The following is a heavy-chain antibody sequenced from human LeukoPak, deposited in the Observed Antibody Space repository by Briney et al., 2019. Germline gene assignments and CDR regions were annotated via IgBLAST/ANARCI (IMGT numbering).Heavy chain of an antibody. Sequence: SVKVSCKASGGTFSSYAISWVRQAPGQGLEWMGGIIPIFGTANYAQKFQGRVTITADESTSTAYMELSSLRSEDTAVYYCARDPYCSGGSCYSRYYYYYGMDVWGQGTTVTVSS. CDR1: GGTFSSYA. CDR2: IIPIFGTA. J-gene: IGHJ6*02. CDR3: ARDPYCSGGSCYSRYYYYYGMDV. D-gene: IGHD2-15*01. V-gene: IGHV1-69*01.